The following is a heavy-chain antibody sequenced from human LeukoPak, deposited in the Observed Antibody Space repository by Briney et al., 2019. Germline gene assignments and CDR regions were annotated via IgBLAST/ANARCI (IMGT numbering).Heavy chain of an antibody. D-gene: IGHD2-2*01. Sequence: ASVKVSCKASGYTFTGYYMHWVRQAPGQGVEWMGWINPNSGGTNYAQKFQGRVTMTRDTSISTAYMELSRLRSDDTAVYYCARENSGIVVVPAAMDYWGQGTLVTVSS. J-gene: IGHJ4*02. V-gene: IGHV1-2*02. CDR1: GYTFTGYY. CDR2: INPNSGGT. CDR3: ARENSGIVVVPAAMDY.